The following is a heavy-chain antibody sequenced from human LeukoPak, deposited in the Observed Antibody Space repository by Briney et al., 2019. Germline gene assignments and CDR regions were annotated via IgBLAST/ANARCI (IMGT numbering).Heavy chain of an antibody. D-gene: IGHD2-21*01. V-gene: IGHV4-61*02. J-gene: IGHJ3*02. CDR1: GGSVSSGNFY. CDR3: ARDRGGDSFDI. Sequence: PSGTLSLTCTVSGGSVSSGNFYRTWIRQPAGNQLEWIGRIHTSGNTNHNPSLWSRVTISTDTSKSQFSLTLNFVTAADTAVYYCARDRGGDSFDIWGQGTTVTVSS. CDR2: IHTSGNT.